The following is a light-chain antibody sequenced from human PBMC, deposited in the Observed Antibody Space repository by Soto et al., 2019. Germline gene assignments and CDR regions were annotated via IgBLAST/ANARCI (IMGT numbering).Light chain of an antibody. CDR1: SSEVGGYNY. CDR2: DVS. Sequence: QSALNQPASGSGSPGQSITISFTGTSSEVGGYNYVSWHQQHPGKAPKLMIYDVSNRPSGVSNRFSGSKSGNTASLTISGLQAEDEADYYCSSFSSSSTNYVFGTGTKLTVL. CDR3: SSFSSSSTNYV. V-gene: IGLV2-14*03. J-gene: IGLJ1*01.